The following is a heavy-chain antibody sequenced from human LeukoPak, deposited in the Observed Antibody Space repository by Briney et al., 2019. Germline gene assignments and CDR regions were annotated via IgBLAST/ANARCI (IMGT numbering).Heavy chain of an antibody. CDR1: GFTFSSYS. V-gene: IGHV3-48*01. D-gene: IGHD2-21*01. J-gene: IGHJ4*02. CDR3: AKDFLIDPL. CDR2: IGTNSRTT. Sequence: GGSLRLSCAASGFTFSSYSMNWVRQAPGKGLEWVSFIGTNSRTTYYGDSVKGRFTISRDNAKNSLYLQMDSLRAEDTAVYYCAKDFLIDPLWGQGTLVTVSS.